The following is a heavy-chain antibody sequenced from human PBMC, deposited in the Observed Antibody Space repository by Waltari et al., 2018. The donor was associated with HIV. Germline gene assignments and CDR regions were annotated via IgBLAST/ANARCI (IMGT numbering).Heavy chain of an antibody. J-gene: IGHJ4*02. CDR3: AREIVGATSRHDY. CDR1: GGSISSGSYY. D-gene: IGHD1-26*01. Sequence: QVQLQESGPGLVKPSQTLSLTCTVSGGSISSGSYYWSWIRQPAGKGLEWIGRIHTSGSTNYNPSLKSRVTISVDTSKNQFSLKLSSVTAADTAVYYCAREIVGATSRHDYWGQGTLVTVSS. V-gene: IGHV4-61*02. CDR2: IHTSGST.